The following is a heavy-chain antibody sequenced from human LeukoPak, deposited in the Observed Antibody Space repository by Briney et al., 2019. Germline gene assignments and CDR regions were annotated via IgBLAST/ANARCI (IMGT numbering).Heavy chain of an antibody. D-gene: IGHD3-22*01. CDR2: IYYTGRA. CDR1: GGFISNSNYY. V-gene: IGHV4-39*01. J-gene: IGHJ4*02. Sequence: SENLSLTXTVSGGFISNSNYYWGWIRQPPGKGLDWIGNIYYTGRAYYNPSLNGRVTISVDTSQNQFSLNLNSMTAADTAVYYCVRLYYYDSSRPPLWGPGTLVVVSS. CDR3: VRLYYYDSSRPPL.